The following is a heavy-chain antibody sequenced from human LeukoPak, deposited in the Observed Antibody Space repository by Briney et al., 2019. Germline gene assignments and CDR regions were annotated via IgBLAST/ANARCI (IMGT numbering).Heavy chain of an antibody. J-gene: IGHJ4*02. CDR1: GFTFSSYA. D-gene: IGHD3-22*01. CDR2: INTDGSSL. V-gene: IGHV3-74*01. CDR3: ARRINYYDSSGYYYVRYFDS. Sequence: GGSLRLSCAASGFTFSSYAMSWVRQAPGKGPVWVARINTDGSSLNYADSVKGRFTISRDNAKNTLYLQMNSLGAEDTAVYYCARRINYYDSSGYYYVRYFDSWGQGTLVAVSS.